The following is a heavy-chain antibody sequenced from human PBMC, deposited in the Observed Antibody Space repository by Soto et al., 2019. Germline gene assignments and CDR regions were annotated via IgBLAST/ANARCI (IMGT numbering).Heavy chain of an antibody. CDR2: IYYSGST. V-gene: IGHV4-31*03. CDR3: ARDFRCSGGSCYSNYFDY. D-gene: IGHD2-15*01. Sequence: PSETLSLTCTVSGGSISSSGYYWSWIRQHPGKGLEWIGYIYYSGSTYYNPSLKSRVTISVDTSKNQFSLKLSSVTAADTAVYYCARDFRCSGGSCYSNYFDYWGQGTLVTVSS. CDR1: GGSISSSGYY. J-gene: IGHJ4*02.